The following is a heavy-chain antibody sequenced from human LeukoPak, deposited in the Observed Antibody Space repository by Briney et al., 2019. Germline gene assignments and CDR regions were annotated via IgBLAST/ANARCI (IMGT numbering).Heavy chain of an antibody. V-gene: IGHV4-4*02. CDR1: GGSISGSNW. Sequence: PSETLSLTCAVSGGSISGSNWWSWVRQPPGKGLEWIGEIYQSGATNYNPFLKSRVTISLDKSKNQFSLKLTSVTAADTAVYYCARRNYYDSTGYFDSWGQGALVTASS. J-gene: IGHJ4*02. D-gene: IGHD3-22*01. CDR3: ARRNYYDSTGYFDS. CDR2: IYQSGAT.